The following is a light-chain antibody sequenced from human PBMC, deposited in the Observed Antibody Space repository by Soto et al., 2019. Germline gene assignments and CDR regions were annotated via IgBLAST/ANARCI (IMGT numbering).Light chain of an antibody. Sequence: ETVLTQSPGTLSLSPGERGTLSCRASQSVSSNYLGWYQQKPGQAPRLVIYGASSRATGTPDRFSGSGSGTDFTLTISRLELEDVAVYYCQQYGSSGITFGGGTKVEIK. V-gene: IGKV3-20*01. CDR3: QQYGSSGIT. J-gene: IGKJ4*01. CDR1: QSVSSNY. CDR2: GAS.